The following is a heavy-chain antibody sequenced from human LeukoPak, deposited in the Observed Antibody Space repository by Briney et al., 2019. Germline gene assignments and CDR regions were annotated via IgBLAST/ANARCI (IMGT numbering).Heavy chain of an antibody. Sequence: ASVKVSCKASGYTFSSYYMHWVRQAPGQGLERMGIINPSGGSTKYAQKLQGRVTMTRDTSTSTDYMELSSLRSEDTAVYYCARDDSSGPQVYWGQGTLVTVSS. J-gene: IGHJ4*02. D-gene: IGHD3-22*01. CDR3: ARDDSSGPQVY. CDR2: INPSGGST. CDR1: GYTFSSYY. V-gene: IGHV1-46*01.